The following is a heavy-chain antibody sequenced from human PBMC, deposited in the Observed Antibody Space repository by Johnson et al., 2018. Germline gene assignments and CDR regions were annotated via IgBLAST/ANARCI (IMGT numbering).Heavy chain of an antibody. D-gene: IGHD3-22*01. Sequence: QVQLVQAGGGVVQPGRSLRLSRAASGFTFSSYGMHWVRQAPGTGREWVAIISYDGSRKYYEASVKGRLTISRENSKNTLYLQMNSLRAEDTAVYYCAKEGGYDSSGYIGAFDIWGQGTMVTVSS. CDR1: GFTFSSYG. J-gene: IGHJ3*02. CDR2: ISYDGSRK. V-gene: IGHV3-30*18. CDR3: AKEGGYDSSGYIGAFDI.